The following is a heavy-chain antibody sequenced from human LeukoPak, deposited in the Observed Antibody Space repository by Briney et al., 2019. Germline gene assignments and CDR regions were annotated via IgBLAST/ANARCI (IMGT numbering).Heavy chain of an antibody. CDR2: ISGSGGST. J-gene: IGHJ4*02. V-gene: IGHV3-23*01. D-gene: IGHD3-22*01. Sequence: GGSLILSCAASGFTFSSYAMSWVRQAPGKGLEWVSAISGSGGSTYYADSVKGRFTISRDNSKNTLYLQMNSLRAEDTAVYYCAKRYYDSSGYYFGYWGQGTLVTVSS. CDR1: GFTFSSYA. CDR3: AKRYYDSSGYYFGY.